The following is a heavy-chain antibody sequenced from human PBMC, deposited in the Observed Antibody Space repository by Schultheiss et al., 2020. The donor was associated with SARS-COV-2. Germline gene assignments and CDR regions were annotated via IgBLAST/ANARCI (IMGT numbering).Heavy chain of an antibody. Sequence: GGSLRLSCAASGFTFSSYGMHWVRQAPGKGLEWVSAISGSGGSTYYADSVKGRFTISRDNSKNTLYLQMNSLRAEDTAVYYCAKEMHDYSNPPLGFDPWGQGTLVTVSS. CDR3: AKEMHDYSNPPLGFDP. CDR2: ISGSGGST. CDR1: GFTFSSYG. J-gene: IGHJ5*02. D-gene: IGHD4-11*01. V-gene: IGHV3-23*01.